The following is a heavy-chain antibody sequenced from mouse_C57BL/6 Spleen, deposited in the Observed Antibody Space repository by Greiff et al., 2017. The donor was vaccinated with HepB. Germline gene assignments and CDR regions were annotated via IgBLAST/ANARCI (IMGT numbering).Heavy chain of an antibody. CDR1: GYTFTSYW. D-gene: IGHD2-3*01. V-gene: IGHV1-64*01. Sequence: QVQLQQPGAELVKPGASVKLSCKASGYTFTSYWMHWVKQRPGQGLEWIGMIHPNSGSTNYNEKFKSKATLTVDKSSSTAYMQLSSLTSEDSAVYYCAREGVYDLFAYWGQGTLVTVSA. CDR3: AREGVYDLFAY. J-gene: IGHJ3*01. CDR2: IHPNSGST.